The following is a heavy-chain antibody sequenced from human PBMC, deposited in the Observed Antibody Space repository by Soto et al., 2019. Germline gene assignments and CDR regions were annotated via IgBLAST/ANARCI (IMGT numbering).Heavy chain of an antibody. CDR1: GVTFSSYA. CDR2: ISGSGGRT. CDR3: AKDSLILRARGYDPYYSYGMDV. J-gene: IGHJ6*02. V-gene: IGHV3-23*01. D-gene: IGHD5-12*01. Sequence: GGSLRLSCAASGVTFSSYAMGWVRQAPGKGLEWVSAISGSGGRTYYADSVKGRVTISRDNSKNTLYLQMNSLRAEDTAVYYCAKDSLILRARGYDPYYSYGMDVWGQGTTVTVSS.